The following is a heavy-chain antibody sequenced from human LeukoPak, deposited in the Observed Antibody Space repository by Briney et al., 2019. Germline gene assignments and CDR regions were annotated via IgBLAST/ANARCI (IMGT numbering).Heavy chain of an antibody. CDR2: ISGSGRT. D-gene: IGHD6-19*01. V-gene: IGHV3-11*01. Sequence: PGGSLRLSCAASGFTFSDYYMSWVRQAPGKGLEWVSYISGSGRTAADSVKGRFTISRDNAKNSLHLQMNSLRAEDTAVYYCARVVAGNYYGMDVWGQGTTVTASS. CDR3: ARVVAGNYYGMDV. J-gene: IGHJ6*02. CDR1: GFTFSDYY.